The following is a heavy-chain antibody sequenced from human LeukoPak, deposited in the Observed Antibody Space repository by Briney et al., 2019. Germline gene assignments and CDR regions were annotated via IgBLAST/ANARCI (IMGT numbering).Heavy chain of an antibody. V-gene: IGHV1-2*02. D-gene: IGHD2-2*02. CDR2: INPNSGGT. J-gene: IGHJ4*02. Sequence: ASVKVSCKASGYTFTGYYMHWVRQAPGQGLEWMGWINPNSGGTNYAQKLQGRVTMTRDTSISTAYMELSRLRSDDTAVYYCARTKVPAAIGYFDYWGQGTLVTVSS. CDR1: GYTFTGYY. CDR3: ARTKVPAAIGYFDY.